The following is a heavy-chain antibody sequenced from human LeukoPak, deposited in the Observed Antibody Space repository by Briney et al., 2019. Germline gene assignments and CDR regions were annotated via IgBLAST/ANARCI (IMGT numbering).Heavy chain of an antibody. J-gene: IGHJ4*02. V-gene: IGHV3-11*04. Sequence: PGGSLRLSCVASGFTFSDYYMSWIRQAPGKGLEWVSYISSSGRTIYDADSVKGRFTISRDNAKNSLYLQMNSLRAEDTAVYYCARGRDYYDSSGYPIDYWSQGTLVTVSS. CDR1: GFTFSDYY. CDR2: ISSSGRTI. D-gene: IGHD3-22*01. CDR3: ARGRDYYDSSGYPIDY.